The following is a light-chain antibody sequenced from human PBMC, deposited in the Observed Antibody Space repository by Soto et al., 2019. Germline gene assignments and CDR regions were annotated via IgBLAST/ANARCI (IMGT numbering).Light chain of an antibody. V-gene: IGKV3-20*01. CDR2: SSS. J-gene: IGKJ1*01. CDR3: QQYRTSPPTWT. Sequence: LVLRLSPGTLSLSPGYRATLSCRAIQSVSSTYLAWYQQRPGKAPRLLIYSSSSRASGIPDRFSGSGSWKDFTLNISRLEPEDFAVYYCQQYRTSPPTWTFGQGTKVDIK. CDR1: QSVSSTY.